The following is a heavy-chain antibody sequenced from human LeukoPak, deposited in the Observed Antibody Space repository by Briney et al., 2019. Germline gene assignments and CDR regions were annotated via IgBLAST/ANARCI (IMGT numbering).Heavy chain of an antibody. D-gene: IGHD6-19*01. CDR1: GYTFTNYY. V-gene: IGHV1-46*01. J-gene: IGHJ4*02. Sequence: ASVKVSCKASGYTFTNYYIHWVRQAPGQGLEWMGMIDPSDVRTTYGQNFQGSVTMTKDTSTSTVYMELSSLRSEDTAVYYCARDRSSSGWLYFDYWGQGTLVTVSS. CDR2: IDPSDVRT. CDR3: ARDRSSSGWLYFDY.